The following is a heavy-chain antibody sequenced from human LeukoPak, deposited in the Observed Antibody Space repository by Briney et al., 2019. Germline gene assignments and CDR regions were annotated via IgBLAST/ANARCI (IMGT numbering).Heavy chain of an antibody. D-gene: IGHD3-10*01. V-gene: IGHV3-30*18. CDR1: GFTFSSYG. J-gene: IGHJ4*02. CDR3: AKTSMVRGVIVD. CDR2: ISYDGSNK. Sequence: GGSLRLSCAASGFTFSSYGMHWVRQAPGKGLEWVAVISYDGSNKYYADSVKGRFTISRDNSKNTLYLQMNSLRAEDTAVYYCAKTSMVRGVIVDWGQGTLVTASS.